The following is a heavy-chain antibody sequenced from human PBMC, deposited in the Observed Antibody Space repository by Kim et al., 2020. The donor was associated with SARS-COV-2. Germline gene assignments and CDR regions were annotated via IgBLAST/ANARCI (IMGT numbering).Heavy chain of an antibody. Sequence: GGSLRLSCATSGFTFSAYDMNWVRQAPGKGLEGLSFITKSSTTIYYADSVEGRFTISRDNAKNSLVLQMNSLRDEDTALYYCVRDRMGGAFDMWGQGTM. CDR1: GFTFSAYD. J-gene: IGHJ3*02. V-gene: IGHV3-48*02. CDR2: ITKSSTTI. D-gene: IGHD3-16*01. CDR3: VRDRMGGAFDM.